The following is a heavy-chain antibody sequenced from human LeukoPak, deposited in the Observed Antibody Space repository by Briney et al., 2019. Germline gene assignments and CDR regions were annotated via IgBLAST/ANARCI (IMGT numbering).Heavy chain of an antibody. CDR2: IYHSGST. Sequence: SGTLSLTCAASGGSFSGSNWWSWVRQPPGKGLEWIGEIYHSGSTNYNPSLKSRVTISVDKSKNQFSLKLSSVTAADTAVYYCARSGIVAPIYFDYWGQGTLVTVSS. J-gene: IGHJ4*02. CDR1: GGSFSGSNW. V-gene: IGHV4-4*02. CDR3: ARSGIVAPIYFDY. D-gene: IGHD5-12*01.